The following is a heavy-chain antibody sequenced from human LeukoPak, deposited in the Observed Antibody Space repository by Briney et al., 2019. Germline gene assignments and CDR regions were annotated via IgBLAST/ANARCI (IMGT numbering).Heavy chain of an antibody. CDR2: INPSGGST. Sequence: ASVKVSCKASGYTFTSYYMHRVRQAPGQGLEWMGIINPSGGSTSYAQKFQGRVTMTRDTSTSTVYMELSSLRSEDTAVYYCARGLYYYDSSGYSDYWGQGTLVTVSS. CDR3: ARGLYYYDSSGYSDY. D-gene: IGHD3-22*01. CDR1: GYTFTSYY. V-gene: IGHV1-46*01. J-gene: IGHJ4*02.